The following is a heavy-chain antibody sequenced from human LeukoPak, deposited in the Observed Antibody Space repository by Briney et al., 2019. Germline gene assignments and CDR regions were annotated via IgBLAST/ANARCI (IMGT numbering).Heavy chain of an antibody. V-gene: IGHV3-23*01. J-gene: IGHJ6*03. D-gene: IGHD3-3*01. CDR3: AKDSHDSDYYYYFYLDV. CDR2: ISGSGRSA. CDR1: GFTFNNYA. Sequence: GGSLRLSCAASGFTFNNYALSWVRQAPGKGLEWVSTISGSGRSAFFTDSVKGRFTVSRDNSKNALYLQMNSLRPEDTAIYFCAKDSHDSDYYYYFYLDVWGKGTTVTVSS.